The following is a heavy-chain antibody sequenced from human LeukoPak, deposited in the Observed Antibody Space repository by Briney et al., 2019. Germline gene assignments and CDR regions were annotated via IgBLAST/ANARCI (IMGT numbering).Heavy chain of an antibody. CDR3: AKGGFFSSFDP. CDR2: VRGSGDST. CDR1: GFTFRNYA. V-gene: IGHV3-23*01. Sequence: GGSLRLSCAASGFTFRNYAMTWVRQAPGKGLEWVSTVRGSGDSTFYADSVKGRFTISRDNSKNTLYLQMSSPRAEDTAVYYCAKGGFFSSFDPWGQGTLVTVSS. J-gene: IGHJ5*02. D-gene: IGHD3-16*01.